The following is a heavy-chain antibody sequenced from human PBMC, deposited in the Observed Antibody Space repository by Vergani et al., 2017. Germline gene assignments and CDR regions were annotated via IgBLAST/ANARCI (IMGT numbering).Heavy chain of an antibody. J-gene: IGHJ2*01. CDR2: IRWDGGST. CDR1: GFTFDDYA. Sequence: EVQLVESGGDVVQPGGSLRLSCAASGFTFDDYAMHWVRQAPGKGLEWVSLIRWDGGSTYYADSVKGRFTISRDNSKNSLYLQMNSLRAEDTALYYCAKPTMVRAVITNWYFDLWGRGTLVTVSS. V-gene: IGHV3-43D*04. D-gene: IGHD3-10*01. CDR3: AKPTMVRAVITNWYFDL.